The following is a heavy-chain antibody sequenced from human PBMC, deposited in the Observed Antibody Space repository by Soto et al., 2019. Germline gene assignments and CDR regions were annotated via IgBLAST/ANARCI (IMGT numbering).Heavy chain of an antibody. J-gene: IGHJ5*02. V-gene: IGHV3-30-3*01. CDR2: ISYDGSNK. Sequence: GGSLRLSCAASGFTFSSYAMHWVRQAPGKGLEWVAVISYDGSNKYYADSVKGRFTISRDNSKNTLYLQMNSLRAEDTAVYYCARSSPRGIYGSGRFDPWGQGTLVTVSS. D-gene: IGHD3-10*01. CDR1: GFTFSSYA. CDR3: ARSSPRGIYGSGRFDP.